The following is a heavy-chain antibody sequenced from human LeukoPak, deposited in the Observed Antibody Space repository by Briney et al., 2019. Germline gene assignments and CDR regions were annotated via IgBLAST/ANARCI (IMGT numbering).Heavy chain of an antibody. Sequence: SVKVSCKASGGTFSSYAISWVRQTPGQGLEWMGGIIPIFGTANYAQKFQGRVTITADESTSTAYMELSSLRSEDTAVYYCARDHHYGDYVESGFDPWGQGTLVTVSS. CDR2: IIPIFGTA. CDR3: ARDHHYGDYVESGFDP. CDR1: GGTFSSYA. V-gene: IGHV1-69*01. J-gene: IGHJ5*02. D-gene: IGHD4-17*01.